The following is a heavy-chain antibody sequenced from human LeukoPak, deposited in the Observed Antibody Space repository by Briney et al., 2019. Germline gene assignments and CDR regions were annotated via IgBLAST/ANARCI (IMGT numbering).Heavy chain of an antibody. J-gene: IGHJ4*02. D-gene: IGHD5-18*01. CDR3: ARHHRVQLWIDY. CDR1: GGSISSHY. Sequence: SETLSLTCTVSGGSISSHYWSWIRQPPGKGLEWIGHIYYSGSTNYNPSLKSRVTISVDTSKNQFSLKLSSVTTADTAVYYCARHHRVQLWIDYWGQGTLVTVSS. CDR2: IYYSGST. V-gene: IGHV4-59*11.